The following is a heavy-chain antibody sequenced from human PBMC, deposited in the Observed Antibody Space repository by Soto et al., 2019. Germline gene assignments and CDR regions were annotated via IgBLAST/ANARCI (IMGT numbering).Heavy chain of an antibody. CDR2: ISSSSSTI. V-gene: IGHV3-48*04. Sequence: GESLKISCAASGFTFSSYSMNWVRQAPGKGLEWVSYISSSSSTIYYADSVKGRFTISRDNAKNSLYLQMNSLRAEDTAVYYCARGSKGIIMVRGVIYYYYYMDVWGKGTTVTVSS. CDR3: ARGSKGIIMVRGVIYYYYYMDV. D-gene: IGHD3-10*01. J-gene: IGHJ6*03. CDR1: GFTFSSYS.